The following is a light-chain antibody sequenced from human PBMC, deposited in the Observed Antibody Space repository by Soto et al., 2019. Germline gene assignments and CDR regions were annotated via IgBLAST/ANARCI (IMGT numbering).Light chain of an antibody. CDR3: LQALQTPPA. V-gene: IGKV2-28*01. Sequence: DFVMTQSPLSLTVTPGEPASISCRFSQSLLHSNGYNYLDWYVQKPGQSPQLLLYLGSSRASGVPDRFSGSGSGTDFTLKISRVEAEDVGVYYCLQALQTPPAFGQGTKLEIK. CDR2: LGS. J-gene: IGKJ2*01. CDR1: QSLLHSNGYNY.